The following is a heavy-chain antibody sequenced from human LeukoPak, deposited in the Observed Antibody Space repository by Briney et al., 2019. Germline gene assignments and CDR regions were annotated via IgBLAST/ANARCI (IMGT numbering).Heavy chain of an antibody. J-gene: IGHJ6*04. CDR2: IIPIFGTA. CDR3: ARSLGYCSSTSCYTMDV. V-gene: IGHV1-69*05. CDR1: GGTFSSYA. Sequence: SVKVSCKASGGTFSSYAISWVRQAPGQGLEWMGGIIPIFGTANYAQKFQGRVTITTDESTSTAYMELSSLRSEDTAVYYCARSLGYCSSTSCYTMDVWGKATTVTVSS. D-gene: IGHD2-2*02.